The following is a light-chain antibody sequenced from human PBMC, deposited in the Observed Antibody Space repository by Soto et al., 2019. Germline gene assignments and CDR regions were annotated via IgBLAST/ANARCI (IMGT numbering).Light chain of an antibody. J-gene: IGLJ3*02. CDR1: SSDVGGYNY. CDR3: SSYSNILDLV. Sequence: QSALTQPRSVSGSPGQSVTISCTGTSSDVGGYNYVSWYQQHPGKAPKLMIYEVSDRPSGVSNRFSGSKSGNTASLNISGLQADDEADYYCSSYSNILDLVFGGGTKVTVL. V-gene: IGLV2-11*01. CDR2: EVS.